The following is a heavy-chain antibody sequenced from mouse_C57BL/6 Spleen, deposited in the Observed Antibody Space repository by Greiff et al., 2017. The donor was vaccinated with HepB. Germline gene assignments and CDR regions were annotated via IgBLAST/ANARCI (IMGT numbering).Heavy chain of an antibody. Sequence: EVQVVESGPGLVKPSQSLSLTCSVTGYSITSGYYWNWIRQFPGNKLEWMGYISYDGSNNYNPSLKNRISITRDTSKNQFFLKLNSVTTEDTATYYCARESEITTVPYAMDYWGQGTSVTVSS. J-gene: IGHJ4*01. V-gene: IGHV3-6*01. CDR1: GYSITSGYY. CDR3: ARESEITTVPYAMDY. D-gene: IGHD1-1*01. CDR2: ISYDGSN.